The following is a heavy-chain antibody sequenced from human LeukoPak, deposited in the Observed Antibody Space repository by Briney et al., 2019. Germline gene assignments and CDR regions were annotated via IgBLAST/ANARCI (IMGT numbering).Heavy chain of an antibody. D-gene: IGHD2-21*02. J-gene: IGHJ4*02. V-gene: IGHV3-23*01. CDR3: VREDTPATANY. CDR1: GFNFANHA. CDR2: IRGDGDIT. Sequence: GGSLRLSCAASGFNFANHAMSWVRQTAGKGLEWVSAIRGDGDITYYADSVKGRFTISRDNSKDTLFLQMHSLRPGDTAVYYCVREDTPATANYWGQGTLVTVSS.